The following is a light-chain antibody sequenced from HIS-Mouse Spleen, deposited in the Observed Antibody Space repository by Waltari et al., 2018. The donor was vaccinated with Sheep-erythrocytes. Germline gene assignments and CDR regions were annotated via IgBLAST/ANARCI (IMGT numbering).Light chain of an antibody. J-gene: IGLJ2*01. Sequence: QSALTQPASVSGSPGQSITISCTGTSRDVGGYNLVSWYQQHPGKAPKLMIYEGSKRPSGVSNRFSGSKSGNTASLTISGLQAEDEADYYCCSYAGSSTFDVVFGGGTKLTVL. CDR1: SRDVGGYNL. CDR3: CSYAGSSTFDVV. CDR2: EGS. V-gene: IGLV2-23*03.